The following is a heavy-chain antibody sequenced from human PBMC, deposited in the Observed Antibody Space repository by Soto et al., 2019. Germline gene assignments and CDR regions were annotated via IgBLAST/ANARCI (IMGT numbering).Heavy chain of an antibody. CDR1: GYTFTGYY. D-gene: IGHD6-19*01. CDR2: INPNSGGT. Sequence: QVQLVQSGAEVKKPGASVKVSCKASGYTFTGYYMHWVRQAPGQGLEWMGWINPNSGGTNYAQKFQGWVTMTSDTSISTAYMELSRRRSDETAVYYCARGIAVAGTTQAFDIWGQGTMVTVSS. V-gene: IGHV1-2*04. CDR3: ARGIAVAGTTQAFDI. J-gene: IGHJ3*02.